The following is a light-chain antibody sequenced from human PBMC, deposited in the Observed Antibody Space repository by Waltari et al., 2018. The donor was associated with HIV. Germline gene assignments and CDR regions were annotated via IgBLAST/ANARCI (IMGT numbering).Light chain of an antibody. CDR1: SSNIGARYG. CDR3: QSYDSSLSGSV. CDR2: GNT. V-gene: IGLV1-40*01. Sequence: QSVLTQPPSVSGAPGQGVTLSCTGSSSNIGARYGVPWYQQLPGTAPKLLIFGNTNRPSGVPDRFSGSRSGTSASLAITGLQAEDEADYYCQSYDSSLSGSVFGGGTKLTVL. J-gene: IGLJ2*01.